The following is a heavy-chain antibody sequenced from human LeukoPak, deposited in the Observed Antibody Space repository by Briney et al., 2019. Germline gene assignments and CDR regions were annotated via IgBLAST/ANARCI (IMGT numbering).Heavy chain of an antibody. D-gene: IGHD1-1*01. CDR3: ARARRRYNWNDAPTPNFLDV. CDR1: GASIRSYY. CDR2: IYTSGST. J-gene: IGHJ6*02. V-gene: IGHV4-4*09. Sequence: IPSETLSLTCSVSGASIRSYYWSWIRQPPGKGLEWIGYIYTSGSTNHSPSLKGRVSLSMDTSKNHFSLTLSSVTAADTAVYYCARARRRYNWNDAPTPNFLDVWGQGTTVTVSS.